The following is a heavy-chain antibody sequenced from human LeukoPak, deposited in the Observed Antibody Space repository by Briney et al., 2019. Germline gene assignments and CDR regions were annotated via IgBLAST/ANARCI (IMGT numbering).Heavy chain of an antibody. Sequence: PGGSLRLSCAASGFTFSSCAMHWVRQAPGKGLEWVAVISYDGSNKYYADSVKGRFTISRDNSKNTLYLQMNSPRAEDTAVYYCARGDSVDYWGQGTLVTVSS. D-gene: IGHD3-16*01. CDR2: ISYDGSNK. J-gene: IGHJ4*02. V-gene: IGHV3-30-3*01. CDR1: GFTFSSCA. CDR3: ARGDSVDY.